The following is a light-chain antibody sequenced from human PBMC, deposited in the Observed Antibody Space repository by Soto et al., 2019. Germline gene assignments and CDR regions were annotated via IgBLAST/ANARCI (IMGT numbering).Light chain of an antibody. CDR3: QQYDNPLT. Sequence: DIQMTQSPSSLSASVGDRVTITCQASQDISNYLNWYQQKPGKAPKLLIYDASNLETGVPSRFSGSGSGTDFTLTISSPQPEDIATYYCQQYDNPLTFGGGTKVEIK. J-gene: IGKJ4*01. V-gene: IGKV1-33*01. CDR1: QDISNY. CDR2: DAS.